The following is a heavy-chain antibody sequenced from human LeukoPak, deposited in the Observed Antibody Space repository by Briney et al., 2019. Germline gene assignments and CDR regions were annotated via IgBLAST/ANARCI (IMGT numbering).Heavy chain of an antibody. D-gene: IGHD3-10*01. CDR1: GVSISSGGYY. J-gene: IGHJ5*02. Sequence: SQTLSLTCTVSGVSISSGGYYWGWGRQHPGGGLEWGVYIYYSGSTYYNPSLKSRVTISVDTSKNQSSLKLSSVTAADTAVYYCASLFSGWPDKSYWFDPWGQGTLVTVSS. CDR2: IYYSGST. CDR3: ASLFSGWPDKSYWFDP. V-gene: IGHV4-31*03.